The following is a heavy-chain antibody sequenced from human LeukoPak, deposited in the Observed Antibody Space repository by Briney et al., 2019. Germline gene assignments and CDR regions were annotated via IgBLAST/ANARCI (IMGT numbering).Heavy chain of an antibody. CDR2: ISRSGSTI. V-gene: IGHV3-48*04. J-gene: IGHJ4*02. Sequence: GGSLRLSCAASGFTFSSYRMNWVRQAPGRGLEWVSYISRSGSTIYYADSVTGRFTISRNNAKKSLHLQMNSLRAEDTAVYYCARHPDGSLSLDYWGQGTLVTVSS. D-gene: IGHD1-26*01. CDR1: GFTFSSYR. CDR3: ARHPDGSLSLDY.